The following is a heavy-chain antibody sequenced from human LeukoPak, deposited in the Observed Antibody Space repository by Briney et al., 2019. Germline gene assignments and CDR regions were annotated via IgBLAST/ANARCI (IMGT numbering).Heavy chain of an antibody. Sequence: GGSLRLSCAASGFTFSSYWMHWVRQAPGEGLVWVSRIKSDGSVTWYADSVKGRFTISRDNARNSVSLQMNSLRAEDTAVYYCARQVSGYGSGSFYFDYWGQGMLVTVSS. CDR2: IKSDGSVT. J-gene: IGHJ4*02. CDR3: ARQVSGYGSGSFYFDY. CDR1: GFTFSSYW. D-gene: IGHD3-10*01. V-gene: IGHV3-74*01.